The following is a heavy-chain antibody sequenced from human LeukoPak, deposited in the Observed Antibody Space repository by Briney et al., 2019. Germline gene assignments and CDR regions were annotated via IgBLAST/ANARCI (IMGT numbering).Heavy chain of an antibody. CDR3: ARDVRRAYYYDSSGYYSTSLGGFDY. J-gene: IGHJ4*02. D-gene: IGHD3-22*01. CDR1: GYTFTGYY. V-gene: IGHV1-2*02. CDR2: INPNSGGT. Sequence: ASVKVSCKASGYTFTGYYMHWVRQAPGQGLEWMGWINPNSGGTNYAQKFQGRVTMTRDTSISTAYMELSRLRSDDTAVYYCARDVRRAYYYDSSGYYSTSLGGFDYWGQGTLVTVSS.